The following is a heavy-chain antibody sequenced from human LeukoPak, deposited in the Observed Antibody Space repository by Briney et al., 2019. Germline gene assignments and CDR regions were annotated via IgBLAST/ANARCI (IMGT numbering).Heavy chain of an antibody. J-gene: IGHJ6*02. CDR1: GDSISSSTYY. CDR2: IYYTGST. CDR3: ARRQTVPAATYYYYYGMDV. D-gene: IGHD2-2*01. Sequence: KTSETLSLTCSVSGDSISSSTYYWGWMRQPPGKGLEWIGSIYYTGSTYYNPSLKIRVTISVDTSKNQFSLKLSSVTAADTAVYYCARRQTVPAATYYYYYGMDVWGQGTTVTVSS. V-gene: IGHV4-39*01.